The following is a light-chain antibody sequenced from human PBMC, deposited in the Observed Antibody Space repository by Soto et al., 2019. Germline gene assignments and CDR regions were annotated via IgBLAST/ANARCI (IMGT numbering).Light chain of an antibody. CDR3: QKYNNGPYT. Sequence: IVLTQSPATLSLSPGERATLSCRASLSVSSNVAWSQQRPGQPPRLLIFVASTRASDVPDGFTGSGSGTKFXXTIASLHSEDFAVYFCQKYNNGPYTFGQGTKVDIK. CDR1: LSVSSN. CDR2: VAS. J-gene: IGKJ2*01. V-gene: IGKV3-15*01.